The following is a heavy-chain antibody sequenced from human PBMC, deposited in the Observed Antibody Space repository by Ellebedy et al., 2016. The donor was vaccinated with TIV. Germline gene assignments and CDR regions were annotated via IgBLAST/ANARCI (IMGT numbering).Heavy chain of an antibody. CDR1: GITLSSSY. CDR3: VSHL. J-gene: IGHJ4*02. V-gene: IGHV3-66*01. CDR2: IYRVRDT. Sequence: GGSLRLSCAASGITLSSSYVSWVRQAPGKGLEWVSAIYRVRDTYYADSVKGRFTVSRDNPRNTVYLQMNSLRVEDTAVYYCVSHLWGQGTLVTVSS.